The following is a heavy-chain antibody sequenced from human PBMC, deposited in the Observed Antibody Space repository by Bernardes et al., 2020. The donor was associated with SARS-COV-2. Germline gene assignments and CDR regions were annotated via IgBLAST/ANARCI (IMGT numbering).Heavy chain of an antibody. Sequence: SETLSLTCTVSTGSISSYSWSWVRQPPGKGLEWIGNIYDSGRTTYNPSLKSRVTMSVDTSRNQFTLKLNSVTAADTAVYYCARDTNGFDVWGQGTMVTVSA. J-gene: IGHJ3*01. CDR1: TGSISSYS. D-gene: IGHD1-1*01. CDR2: IYDSGRT. CDR3: ARDTNGFDV. V-gene: IGHV4-59*01.